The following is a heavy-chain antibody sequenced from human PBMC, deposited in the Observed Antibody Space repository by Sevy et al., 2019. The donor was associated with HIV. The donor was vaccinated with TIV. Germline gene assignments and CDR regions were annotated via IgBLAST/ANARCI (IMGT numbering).Heavy chain of an antibody. CDR2: IYYNGHT. CDR1: GGSITSLY. Sequence: SETLSLTCTVSGGSITSLYWNWIRQPPGKGLEWIANIYYNGHTNYNPYIKSRVTLSLDTSKNQFSLRLSAVTAADTAMYYCAGENAWGRGYSWGQGTLVTVSS. J-gene: IGHJ4*02. CDR3: AGENAWGRGYS. D-gene: IGHD1-26*01. V-gene: IGHV4-59*08.